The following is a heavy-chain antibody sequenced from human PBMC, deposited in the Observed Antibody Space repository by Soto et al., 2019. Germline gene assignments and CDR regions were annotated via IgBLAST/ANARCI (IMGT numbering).Heavy chain of an antibody. CDR1: GFTFSGYG. D-gene: IGHD3-10*01. CDR3: AREVTMVRGLDP. V-gene: IGHV3-33*01. CDR2: IWYDGSNK. Sequence: QVQLVESGGGVVQPGRSLRLSCAASGFTFSGYGMHWVRQAPGKGLEWVAVIWYDGSNKYYADSVKGRFTISRDNSKNTLYLQMNSLRAEDTAVYYCAREVTMVRGLDPWGQGTLVTVSS. J-gene: IGHJ5*02.